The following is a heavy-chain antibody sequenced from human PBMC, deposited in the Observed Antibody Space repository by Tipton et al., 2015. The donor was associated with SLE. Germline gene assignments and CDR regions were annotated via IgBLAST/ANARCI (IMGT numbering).Heavy chain of an antibody. D-gene: IGHD3-3*01. Sequence: SLRLSCAASGFTFSSYAMSWVRQAPGKGLEWVSVFYSGGSILYADSVKGRFTFSRDNSKNTLYLQMNSLRVEDTAIYYCARARGVVTWGMDVWGQGTTVTVSS. J-gene: IGHJ6*02. CDR2: FYSGGSI. CDR1: GFTFSSYA. CDR3: ARARGVVTWGMDV. V-gene: IGHV3-23*03.